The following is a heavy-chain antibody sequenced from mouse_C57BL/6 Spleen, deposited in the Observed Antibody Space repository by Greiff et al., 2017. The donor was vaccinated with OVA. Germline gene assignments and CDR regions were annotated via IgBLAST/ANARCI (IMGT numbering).Heavy chain of an antibody. D-gene: IGHD4-1*01. CDR2: INPSNGGT. V-gene: IGHV1-53*01. CDR3: ARELANWDWYFDV. CDR1: GYTFTSYW. Sequence: VQLQQSGTELVKPGASVKLSCKASGYTFTSYWMHWVKQRPGQGLEWIGNINPSNGGTNYNEKFKSKATLTVDKSSSTAYMQLSSLTSEDSAVYYCARELANWDWYFDVWGTGTTVTVSS. J-gene: IGHJ1*03.